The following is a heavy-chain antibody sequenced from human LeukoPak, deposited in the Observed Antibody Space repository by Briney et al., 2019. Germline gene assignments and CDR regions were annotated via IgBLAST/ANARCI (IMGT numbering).Heavy chain of an antibody. CDR2: ISAYNGNT. Sequence: ASVKVSCKASGYTFISYGISWVRQAPGQGLEWMGWISAYNGNTNYAQKLQGRVTMTTDTSTTTAYMELRSLRSDDTAVYYCATRTGLVLLDYWGQGTLVTVSS. V-gene: IGHV1-18*01. D-gene: IGHD4/OR15-4a*01. CDR3: ATRTGLVLLDY. J-gene: IGHJ4*02. CDR1: GYTFISYG.